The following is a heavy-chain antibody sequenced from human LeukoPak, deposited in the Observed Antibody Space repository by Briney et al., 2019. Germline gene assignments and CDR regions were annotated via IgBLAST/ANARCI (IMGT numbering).Heavy chain of an antibody. J-gene: IGHJ4*02. CDR2: INHSGSA. Sequence: PSETLSLTCAVSGGSFSGYYWTWIRQPPGKGLEWIGEINHSGSANYNPSLKSRVTISLDTSKNQFSLKLSSVTAADTAVYYCAIDYGDYDHYWGQGTLVTVSS. D-gene: IGHD4-17*01. CDR3: AIDYGDYDHY. CDR1: GGSFSGYY. V-gene: IGHV4-34*01.